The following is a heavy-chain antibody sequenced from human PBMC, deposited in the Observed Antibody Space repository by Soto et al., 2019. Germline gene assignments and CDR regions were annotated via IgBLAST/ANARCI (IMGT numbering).Heavy chain of an antibody. CDR3: ASGAVYDILTGYYRETFDY. Sequence: SLTCTVSGGSISSYYLSWIRQPAGKGLEWIGRIYTSGSTNYNPSLKGRVTMSVDTSKNQFSLKLSSVTAADTAVYYCASGAVYDILTGYYRETFDYWGQGTLVTVSS. CDR2: IYTSGST. V-gene: IGHV4-4*07. CDR1: GGSISSYY. D-gene: IGHD3-9*01. J-gene: IGHJ4*02.